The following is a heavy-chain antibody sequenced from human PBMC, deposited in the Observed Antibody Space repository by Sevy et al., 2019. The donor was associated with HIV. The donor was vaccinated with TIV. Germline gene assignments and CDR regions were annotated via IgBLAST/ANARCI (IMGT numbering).Heavy chain of an antibody. CDR3: AHCSCGSCLYPY. J-gene: IGHJ4*02. V-gene: IGHV4-34*01. CDR1: GGSFSGYY. Sequence: SETLSLTCAVYGGSFSGYYWSWIRQPPGKGLEWIGEINHSGSTNYNPSLKTRVTISVDTSKNQFSLKLSSVTAADTAVYYCAHCSCGSCLYPYWGQGTLVTVSS. CDR2: INHSGST. D-gene: IGHD2-15*01.